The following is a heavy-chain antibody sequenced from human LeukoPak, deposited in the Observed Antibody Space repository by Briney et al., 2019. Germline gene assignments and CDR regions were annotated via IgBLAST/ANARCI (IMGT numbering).Heavy chain of an antibody. V-gene: IGHV3-53*01. CDR3: ARGPYGDYQVAFDI. CDR2: IYSGYST. Sequence: PGGSLRLSCSASGFTVSSNYMNWVRQAPGTGLEWVSVIYSGYSTYYADSVKGRFTISRDNSKNTLYLQMNSLRAEDTAVYYCARGPYGDYQVAFDIWGQGTMVTVSS. J-gene: IGHJ3*02. D-gene: IGHD4-17*01. CDR1: GFTVSSNY.